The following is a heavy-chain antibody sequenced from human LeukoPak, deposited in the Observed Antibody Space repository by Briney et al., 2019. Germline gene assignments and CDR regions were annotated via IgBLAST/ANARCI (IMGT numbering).Heavy chain of an antibody. CDR1: GYTFTGYY. CDR2: INPNSGGT. V-gene: IGHV1-2*02. Sequence: ASVKVSCKASGYTFTGYYMHWVRQAPRQGLEWMGWINPNSGGTNYAQKFQGMVTMTRDTSISTAYMELSRLRSDDTAVYYCARDQYSSGWYEGDYWGQGTLVTVSS. D-gene: IGHD6-19*01. J-gene: IGHJ4*02. CDR3: ARDQYSSGWYEGDY.